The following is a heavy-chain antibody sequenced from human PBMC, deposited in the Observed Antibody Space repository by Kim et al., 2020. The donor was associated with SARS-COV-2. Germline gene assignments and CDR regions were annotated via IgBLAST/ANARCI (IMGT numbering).Heavy chain of an antibody. CDR3: ARTAPKYCSSTSCYGGIWYFDY. CDR1: GGSFSGYY. D-gene: IGHD2-2*01. CDR2: INHSGST. Sequence: SETLSLTCAVYGGSFSGYYWSWIRQPPGKGLEWIGEINHSGSTNYNPSLKSRVTISVDTSKNQFSLKLSSVTAADTAVYYCARTAPKYCSSTSCYGGIWYFDYWGQGTLVTVSS. J-gene: IGHJ4*02. V-gene: IGHV4-34*01.